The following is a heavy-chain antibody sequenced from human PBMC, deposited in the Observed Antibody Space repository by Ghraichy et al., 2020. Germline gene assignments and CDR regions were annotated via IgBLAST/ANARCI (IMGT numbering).Heavy chain of an antibody. J-gene: IGHJ4*02. D-gene: IGHD6-13*01. CDR3: ARGPGIAAAGTFYFDY. V-gene: IGHV4-34*01. Sequence: SETLSLTCAVYGGSFSGYYWSWIRQPPGKGLEWIGDINHSGSTNYNPSLKSRVTISVDTSKNQFSLKLSSVTAADTAVYYCARGPGIAAAGTFYFDYWGQGTLVTVSA. CDR2: INHSGST. CDR1: GGSFSGYY.